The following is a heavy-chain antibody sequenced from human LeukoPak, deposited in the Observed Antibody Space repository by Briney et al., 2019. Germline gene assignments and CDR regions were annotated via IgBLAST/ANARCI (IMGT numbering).Heavy chain of an antibody. D-gene: IGHD1-1*01. V-gene: IGHV3-7*03. CDR2: IQQNGIEK. CDR1: GFTFRDFW. Sequence: GGSLRLSCSASGFTFRDFWMRSVPQAPGKGLEWVANIQQNGIEKNSVEGRFTISRDNVNSLLYLRINGLRAEDTAMYYCARDRDGKDLWGQRTLVTVSS. CDR3: ARDRDGKDL. J-gene: IGHJ5*02.